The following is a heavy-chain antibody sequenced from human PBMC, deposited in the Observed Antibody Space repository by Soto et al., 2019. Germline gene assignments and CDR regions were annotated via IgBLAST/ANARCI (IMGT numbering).Heavy chain of an antibody. V-gene: IGHV3-23*01. CDR2: ISGSGGST. J-gene: IGHJ4*02. CDR1: GFTFXSYA. CDR3: AKRLGKTSPRTYFDY. D-gene: IGHD2-8*01. Sequence: GGSLRLSCAASGFTFXSYAMSWVRQAPGKGLEWVSAISGSGGSTYYADSVKGRLTISRDNSKNTLYLQMNSLRAEDTAVYYCAKRLGKTSPRTYFDYWGQGTLVTVSS.